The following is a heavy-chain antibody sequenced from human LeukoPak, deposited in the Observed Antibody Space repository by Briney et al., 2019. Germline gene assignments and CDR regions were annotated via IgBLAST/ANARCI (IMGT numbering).Heavy chain of an antibody. J-gene: IGHJ6*02. Sequence: GGSLRLSCAASGFTFSDSWMSWVRQAPGKGLEWVANMNQDGSGKDYVDSVKGRFTISRDNARNSLYLQMGSLRAEDTAVYYCATYTHWVAGDVWGQGTTVTVSS. V-gene: IGHV3-7*01. CDR3: ATYTHWVAGDV. CDR2: MNQDGSGK. D-gene: IGHD3-16*01. CDR1: GFTFSDSW.